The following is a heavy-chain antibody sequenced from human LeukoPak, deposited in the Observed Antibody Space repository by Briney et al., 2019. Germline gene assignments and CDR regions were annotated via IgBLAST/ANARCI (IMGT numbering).Heavy chain of an antibody. J-gene: IGHJ4*02. Sequence: SGTLSLTCAVSGGSISSSNWWSWVRQPPGKGLEWIGEIYHSGSTNYNPSLKSRVTISVDKSTNQFSLKLSSVTAADTAVYYCARSQGLLWFGELSFPHYFDYWGQGTLVTVSS. CDR3: ARSQGLLWFGELSFPHYFDY. CDR2: IYHSGST. V-gene: IGHV4-4*02. CDR1: GGSISSSNW. D-gene: IGHD3-10*01.